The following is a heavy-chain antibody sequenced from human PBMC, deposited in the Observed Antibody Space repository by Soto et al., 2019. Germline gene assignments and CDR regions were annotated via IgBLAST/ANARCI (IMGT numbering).Heavy chain of an antibody. CDR3: ARDHSGDTVY. D-gene: IGHD6-25*01. CDR1: GFSFSSYD. V-gene: IGHV3-13*01. Sequence: GGSLRLSCAASGFSFSSYDMNWVRQATGKGLEWVSAIGTGGATYYAGSVKGRFTISRENAKNSVYLQMNSLRAEDTAVYYCARDHSGDTVYWGQGTRVTVSS. J-gene: IGHJ4*02. CDR2: IGTGGAT.